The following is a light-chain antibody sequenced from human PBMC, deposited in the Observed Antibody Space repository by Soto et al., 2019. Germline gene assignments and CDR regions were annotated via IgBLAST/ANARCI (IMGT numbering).Light chain of an antibody. CDR1: HDISNF. CDR3: QQYNRYPVT. CDR2: AAS. V-gene: IGKV1-16*02. Sequence: DLQMTQSPSSLSASIGDRVTITCRASHDISNFLAWFQQKPGKAPKSLISAASSLQGGVPSKFSGSGSGTDFTLTINSLQSEDSATYYCQQYNRYPVTSGQGTRLEIK. J-gene: IGKJ5*01.